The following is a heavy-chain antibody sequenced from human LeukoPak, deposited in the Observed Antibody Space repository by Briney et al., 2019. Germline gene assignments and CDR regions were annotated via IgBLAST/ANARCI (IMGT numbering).Heavy chain of an antibody. V-gene: IGHV3-30-3*01. J-gene: IGHJ4*02. CDR1: GFTFSSYA. D-gene: IGHD3-16*01. CDR2: ISYDGGNK. CDR3: AREDIMITFGGVPDY. Sequence: GRSLRLSCAASGFTFSSYAMHWVRQAPGKGLEGVAVISYDGGNKYYADSVKGRFTIYRDNSKNTLYLQMNSLRAEDTAVYYCAREDIMITFGGVPDYWGQGTLVTVSS.